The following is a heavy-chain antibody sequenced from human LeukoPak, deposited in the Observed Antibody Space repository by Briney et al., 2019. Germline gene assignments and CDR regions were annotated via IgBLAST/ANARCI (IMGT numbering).Heavy chain of an antibody. CDR2: IYYSGST. V-gene: IGHV4-59*01. J-gene: IGHJ6*03. CDR3: ARGHYYYYMDV. CDR1: GGSISSYY. Sequence: SETLSLTCTVSGGSISSYYWSWIRQPPGKGLEWIGYIYYSGSTNYNPSLKSRVTISVDTSKNQFSLKLSSVTAADTAVYYCARGHYYYYMDVWGKGTTVTVSS.